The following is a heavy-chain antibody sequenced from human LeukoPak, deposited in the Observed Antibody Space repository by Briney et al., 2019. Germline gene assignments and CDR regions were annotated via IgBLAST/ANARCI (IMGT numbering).Heavy chain of an antibody. CDR1: GYTFTGYY. V-gene: IGHV1-2*04. Sequence: GGAVKVSCKASGYTFTGYYMHWVRQAPGQGGEWMGWINPNSGGTNYAQKFQGWVTMTRDTSISTAYMELSRLRSDDTAVYYCARAKGSVLLWFGGGNWFDPWGQGTLVTVSS. CDR2: INPNSGGT. CDR3: ARAKGSVLLWFGGGNWFDP. J-gene: IGHJ5*02. D-gene: IGHD3-10*01.